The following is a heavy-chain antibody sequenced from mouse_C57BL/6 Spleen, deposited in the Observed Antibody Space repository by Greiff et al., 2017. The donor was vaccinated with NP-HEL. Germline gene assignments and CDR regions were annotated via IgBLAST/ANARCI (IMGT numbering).Heavy chain of an antibody. Sequence: EVQLQQSGAELVKPGASVKLSCTASGFNIKDYYMHWVKQRTEQGLEWIGRIDPEDGETKYAPKFQGKATITADTSSTTAYLQLSSLTSEDTAVYYCAPYYYGSSYNYAMDYWGQGTSVTVSS. J-gene: IGHJ4*01. CDR3: APYYYGSSYNYAMDY. CDR2: IDPEDGET. CDR1: GFNIKDYY. D-gene: IGHD1-1*01. V-gene: IGHV14-2*01.